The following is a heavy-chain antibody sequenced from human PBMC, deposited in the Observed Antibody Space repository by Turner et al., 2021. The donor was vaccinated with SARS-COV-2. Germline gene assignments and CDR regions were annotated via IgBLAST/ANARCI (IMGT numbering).Heavy chain of an antibody. D-gene: IGHD6-19*01. CDR1: GFTFDDYA. J-gene: IGHJ6*02. V-gene: IGHV3-9*01. CDR3: VKDLGYSSGGMDV. Sequence: EVQLVESGGGLVQPGRSLRPSCAASGFTFDDYAMHWVRQAPGKGLEWVSGIRWNSGSIGYADSVKGRFTISRDNAKNSLYLQMNSLRVEDTALYYCVKDLGYSSGGMDVWGQGTTVTVSS. CDR2: IRWNSGSI.